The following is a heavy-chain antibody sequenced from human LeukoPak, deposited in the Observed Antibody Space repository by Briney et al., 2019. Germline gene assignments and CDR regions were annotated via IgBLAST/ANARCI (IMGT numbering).Heavy chain of an antibody. CDR1: GGSISSSSYY. CDR2: IYYSGST. V-gene: IGHV4-39*01. Sequence: SETLSPTCTVSGGSISSSSYYWGWIRQPPGKGLEWIGSIYYSGSTYYNPSLKSRVTISVDTSKNQFSLKLSSVTAADTAVYYCARHVRAKSSFDYWGQGTLVTVSS. J-gene: IGHJ4*02. CDR3: ARHVRAKSSFDY.